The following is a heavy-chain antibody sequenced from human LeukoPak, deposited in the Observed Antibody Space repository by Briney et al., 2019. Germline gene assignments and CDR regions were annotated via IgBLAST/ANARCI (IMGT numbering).Heavy chain of an antibody. Sequence: PGGSLRLSCAASGFTFSTYSVNWVRQAPGKGLEWVSYISSSSSTIYYADSVKGRFTISRDNANNSLYLQMNSLRAEDTAVYYCARSLRNAFDIWGQGTMVTVSS. J-gene: IGHJ3*02. CDR1: GFTFSTYS. D-gene: IGHD3-3*01. CDR3: ARSLRNAFDI. CDR2: ISSSSSTI. V-gene: IGHV3-48*01.